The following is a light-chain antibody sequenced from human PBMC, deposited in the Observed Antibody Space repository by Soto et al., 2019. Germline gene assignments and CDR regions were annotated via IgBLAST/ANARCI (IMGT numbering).Light chain of an antibody. CDR1: QSISTW. V-gene: IGKV1-5*01. CDR3: QQYNSHTT. CDR2: DAS. J-gene: IGKJ2*01. Sequence: DIQMTQSPSTLSASVGDRVTITCRASQSISTWLAWYQQKPGKAPKLLIYDASSLQSGVPSRFSGHGSGTDFTLTISSLQPDDFATYYCQQYNSHTTFGQGTKVDIK.